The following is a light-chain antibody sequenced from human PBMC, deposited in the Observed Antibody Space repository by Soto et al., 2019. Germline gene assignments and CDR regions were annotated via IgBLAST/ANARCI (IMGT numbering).Light chain of an antibody. V-gene: IGKV3D-15*01. Sequence: EIVMTQSAATLSVSPGEGATLSWRASQGIGSTLAWYQHKPGQAPRLLIWGASNRATGIPDRFSGSVYGTDFKLTISSLQTEDFATYYCQQSYSTPRTFGQGTKVDIK. J-gene: IGKJ1*01. CDR1: QGIGST. CDR2: GAS. CDR3: QQSYSTPRT.